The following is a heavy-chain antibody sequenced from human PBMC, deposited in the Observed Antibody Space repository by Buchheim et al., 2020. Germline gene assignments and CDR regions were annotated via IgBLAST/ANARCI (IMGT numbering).Heavy chain of an antibody. J-gene: IGHJ4*02. V-gene: IGHV3-33*01. Sequence: QVQLVESGGGVVQPGRSLRLSCAASGFTFSSYGMHWVRQAPGKGLEWVAVIWYDGSNTYYADSVKGRFTISRDNSKNTLYLQMNSLRAEDTAVYYCARALYYYDSSGYWVWGQGTL. CDR1: GFTFSSYG. CDR2: IWYDGSNT. CDR3: ARALYYYDSSGYWV. D-gene: IGHD3-22*01.